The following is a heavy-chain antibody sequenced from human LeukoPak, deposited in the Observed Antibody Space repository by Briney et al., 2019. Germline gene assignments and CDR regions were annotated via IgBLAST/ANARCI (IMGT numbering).Heavy chain of an antibody. CDR3: AREEWWFDS. CDR2: IKQDGSEK. J-gene: IGHJ5*01. D-gene: IGHD2-8*01. Sequence: GGSLRLSCAASGFTFKNYAMKWVRQAPGKGLEWVANIKQDGSEKYYVDSLKGRFTISRDNAKNSLYLQMNSLRAEDTAVYYCAREEWWFDSWGQGTLVTVSS. V-gene: IGHV3-7*01. CDR1: GFTFKNYA.